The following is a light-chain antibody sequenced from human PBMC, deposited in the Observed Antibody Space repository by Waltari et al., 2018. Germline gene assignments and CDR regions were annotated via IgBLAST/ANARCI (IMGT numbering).Light chain of an antibody. CDR3: QVWDSGSNHYV. CDR1: KIGSKN. V-gene: IGLV3-21*02. J-gene: IGLJ1*01. CDR2: DDG. Sequence: SYELTQPPSVSVAPGQTARITCDGDKIGSKNVPWYQHKPGQAPVLVVYDDGDRPSGIPERFSGSNSGNTAAPTISRVDAGDEAEYYCQVWDSGSNHYVFGTVTKVTVL.